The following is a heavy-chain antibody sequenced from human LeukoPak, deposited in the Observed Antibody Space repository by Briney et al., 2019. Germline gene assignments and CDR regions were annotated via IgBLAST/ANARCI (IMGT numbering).Heavy chain of an antibody. CDR1: GHTFTGYY. Sequence: ASVRVSCKASGHTFTGYYMHWVRQAPGQGLEWMGWINPNSGGTNYAQKFQGRVTMTRDTSISTAYMELSRLRSDDTAVYYCARVQIATFVAFDIWGQGTMVTVSS. V-gene: IGHV1-2*02. CDR3: ARVQIATFVAFDI. D-gene: IGHD5-24*01. J-gene: IGHJ3*02. CDR2: INPNSGGT.